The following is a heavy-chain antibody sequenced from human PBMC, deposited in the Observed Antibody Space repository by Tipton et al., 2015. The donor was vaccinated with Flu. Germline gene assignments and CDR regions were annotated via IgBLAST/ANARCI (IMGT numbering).Heavy chain of an antibody. J-gene: IGHJ5*02. CDR3: ARALFWSGYGMFDP. CDR1: GFTFSSYS. Sequence: GSLRLSCAASGFTFSSYSMNWVRQAPGKGLEWVSYISSSSSTIYYADSVKGRFTISRDNAKNSLYLQMNSLRAEDTAVYYCARALFWSGYGMFDPWGQGTLVTVSS. CDR2: ISSSSSTI. D-gene: IGHD3-3*01. V-gene: IGHV3-48*04.